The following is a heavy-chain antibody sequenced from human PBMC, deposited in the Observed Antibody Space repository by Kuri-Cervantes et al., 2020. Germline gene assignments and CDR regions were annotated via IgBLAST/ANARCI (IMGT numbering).Heavy chain of an antibody. CDR2: INHSGST. CDR1: GGSFSGYY. V-gene: IGHV4-34*01. J-gene: IGHJ4*02. CDR3: ARVALGGVFFEY. Sequence: SETLSLTCAVYGGSFSGYYWSWIRQPPGKGLEWIGEINHSGSTNYNPSLKSRVSISVDTSKNQLSLQLSSVTAADTAVYYCARVALGGVFFEYWGQGTLVTVSS. D-gene: IGHD2-8*02.